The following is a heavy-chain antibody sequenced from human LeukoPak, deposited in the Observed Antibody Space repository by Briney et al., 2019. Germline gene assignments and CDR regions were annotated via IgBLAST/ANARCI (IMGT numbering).Heavy chain of an antibody. CDR3: ARAHSTYYYYMDV. CDR1: GGSISSYY. Sequence: KPSETLSLTCTVSGGSISSYYWSWIRQPPGKGLEWIGYIYYSGSTNYNPSLKSRVTISVDTSKNQFSLKLSSVTAADTAVYYCARAHSTYYYYMDVWGKGTTVTISS. D-gene: IGHD4-11*01. V-gene: IGHV4-59*01. CDR2: IYYSGST. J-gene: IGHJ6*03.